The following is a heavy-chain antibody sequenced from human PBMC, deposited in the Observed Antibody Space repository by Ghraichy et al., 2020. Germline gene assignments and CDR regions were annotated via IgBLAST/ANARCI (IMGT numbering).Heavy chain of an antibody. V-gene: IGHV4-34*01. CDR2: INHSGST. D-gene: IGHD2-2*01. Sequence: GSLRLSCAVYGGSFSGYYWSWIRQPPGKGLEWIGEINHSGSTNYNPSLKSRVTISVDTSKNQFSLKLSSVTAADTAVYYCARSYCSSTSCYVLHWGQGTLVTVSS. CDR3: ARSYCSSTSCYVLH. CDR1: GGSFSGYY. J-gene: IGHJ4*02.